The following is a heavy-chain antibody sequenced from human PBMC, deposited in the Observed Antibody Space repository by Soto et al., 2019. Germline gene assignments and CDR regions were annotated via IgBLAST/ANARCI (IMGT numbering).Heavy chain of an antibody. Sequence: QPGGSLRLSCEASGFTFTMYWMHWVRQAPGKGLVWVSRVNSDGTGTTYADSVKGRFTVSRDNAKNSVFLQMDSLRAEDAGVYFCARGAPGYSYGKVDLWGRGTLVTVSS. V-gene: IGHV3-74*01. CDR1: GFTFTMYW. J-gene: IGHJ5*02. CDR2: VNSDGTGT. CDR3: ARGAPGYSYGKVDL. D-gene: IGHD5-18*01.